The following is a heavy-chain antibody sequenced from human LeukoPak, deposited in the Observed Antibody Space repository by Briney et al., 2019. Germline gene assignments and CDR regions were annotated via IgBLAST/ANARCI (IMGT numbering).Heavy chain of an antibody. CDR2: MTLDSGRI. Sequence: LSLTCTVSGGSISSYYWSWIRQPPGKGLEWVSGMTLDSGRIGYADSVKGRFTISRDKAKNSVFLQMNNVRTEDTALYYCVNDMEPGGSGHWGPGTLVTVSS. D-gene: IGHD1-26*01. CDR1: GGSISSYY. V-gene: IGHV3-9*01. CDR3: VNDMEPGGSGH. J-gene: IGHJ4*02.